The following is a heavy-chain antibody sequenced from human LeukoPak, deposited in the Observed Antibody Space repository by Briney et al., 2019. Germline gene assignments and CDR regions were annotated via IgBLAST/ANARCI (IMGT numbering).Heavy chain of an antibody. CDR1: GYSISSGYY. Sequence: SETLSLTCTVSGYSISSGYYWGWIRQPPGKGLEWIGSIYHSGSTYYNPSLKSRVTISVDTSKNQFSLKLSSVTAADTAVYYCARFKGFSSGYYFDYWGQGTLVTVSS. CDR3: ARFKGFSSGYYFDY. CDR2: IYHSGST. D-gene: IGHD3-22*01. V-gene: IGHV4-38-2*02. J-gene: IGHJ4*02.